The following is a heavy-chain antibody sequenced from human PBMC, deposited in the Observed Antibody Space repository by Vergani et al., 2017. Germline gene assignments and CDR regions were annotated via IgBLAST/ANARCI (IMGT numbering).Heavy chain of an antibody. CDR3: ARVGLKYSSSSGLDY. Sequence: QVQLVQSGAEVKKPGASVKVSCKASGYTFTGYYMHWVRQAPGQGLEWMGWINPNSGGTNYAQKFQGWVTKTRDTSISPAYMELSRLRSDDTAVYYCARVGLKYSSSSGLDYWGQGTLVTVSS. V-gene: IGHV1-2*04. CDR1: GYTFTGYY. J-gene: IGHJ4*02. D-gene: IGHD6-6*01. CDR2: INPNSGGT.